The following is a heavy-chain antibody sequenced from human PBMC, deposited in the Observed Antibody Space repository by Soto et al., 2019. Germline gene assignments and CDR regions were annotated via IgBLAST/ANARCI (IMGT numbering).Heavy chain of an antibody. CDR2: TYYRSKWYN. CDR3: ARGKEGFSYSDYYGMDV. Sequence: PSQTLSLTCAISGDSVSSNSAAWNWIRQSPSRGLEWLGRTYYRSKWYNDYAVSVNSRITINPDTSKNQFSLQLNSVTPEDTAVYYCARGKEGFSYSDYYGMDVWGQGTTVTVSS. CDR1: GDSVSSNSAA. D-gene: IGHD2-21*01. J-gene: IGHJ6*02. V-gene: IGHV6-1*01.